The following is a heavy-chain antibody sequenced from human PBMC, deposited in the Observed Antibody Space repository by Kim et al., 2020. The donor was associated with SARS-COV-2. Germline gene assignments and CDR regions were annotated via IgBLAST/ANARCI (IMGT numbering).Heavy chain of an antibody. V-gene: IGHV3-7*01. CDR3: ARDLVVAATQSAFDI. CDR1: GFTFSSYW. J-gene: IGHJ3*02. Sequence: GGSLRLSCAASGFTFSSYWMSWVRQAPGKGLEWVANIKQDGSEKYYVDSVKGRFTISRDNAKNSLYLQMNSLRAEDTAVYYSARDLVVAATQSAFDIWGQGTMVTVSS. CDR2: IKQDGSEK. D-gene: IGHD2-15*01.